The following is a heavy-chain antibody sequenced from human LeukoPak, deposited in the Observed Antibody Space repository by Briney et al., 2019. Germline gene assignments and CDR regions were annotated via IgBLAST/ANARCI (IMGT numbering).Heavy chain of an antibody. CDR1: GGSFSGYY. CDR2: INHSGST. Sequence: PSETLSLTCAVYGGSFSGYYWSWIRQPPGQGLEWIGEINHSGSTNYNPSLKSRVTISVDTSKNQFSLKLSSVTAADTAVYYCARGPYGADDYWGQGTLVTVSS. V-gene: IGHV4-34*01. CDR3: ARGPYGADDY. D-gene: IGHD4/OR15-4a*01. J-gene: IGHJ4*02.